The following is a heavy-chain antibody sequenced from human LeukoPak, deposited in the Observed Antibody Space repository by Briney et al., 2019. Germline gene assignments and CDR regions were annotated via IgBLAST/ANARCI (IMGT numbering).Heavy chain of an antibody. J-gene: IGHJ3*01. V-gene: IGHV4-59*01. CDR2: IYYSGST. Sequence: PSETLSLTCTVSGGSISSYYWSWIRQPPGEGLEWIGYIYYSGSTNYNPSLKSRVTISLDTSKNQFSLKLNSVTAADTAVYYCARRVVVVTANDKSDAFDVWRQGTVVTVSS. D-gene: IGHD2-21*02. CDR3: ARRVVVVTANDKSDAFDV. CDR1: GGSISSYY.